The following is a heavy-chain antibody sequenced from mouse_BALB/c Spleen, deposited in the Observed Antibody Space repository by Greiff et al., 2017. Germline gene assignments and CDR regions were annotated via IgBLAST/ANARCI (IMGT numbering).Heavy chain of an antibody. V-gene: IGHV2-2*02. Sequence: QVQLQQSGPGLVQPSQSLSITCTVSGFSLTSYGVHWVRQSPGKGLEWLGVIWSGGSTDYNAAFISRLSISKDNSKSQVFFKMNSLQANDTAIYYCASRSSLPWFAYWGQGTLVTVSA. CDR3: ASRSSLPWFAY. CDR1: GFSLTSYG. J-gene: IGHJ3*01. CDR2: IWSGGST.